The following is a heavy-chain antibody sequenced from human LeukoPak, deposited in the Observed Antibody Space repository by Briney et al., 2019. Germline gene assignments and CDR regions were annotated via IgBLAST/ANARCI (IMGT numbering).Heavy chain of an antibody. J-gene: IGHJ4*02. D-gene: IGHD3-22*01. CDR1: GGPISSSSYY. Sequence: SETLSLTCTVCGGPISSSSYYWGWIRQPPGKGLEWIGSIYYSGSTYYNPSLKSRVTISVDTSKNQFSLKLSSVTAADTAVYYCARDFAYYYDSSGQYWGQGTLVTVSS. CDR3: ARDFAYYYDSSGQY. V-gene: IGHV4-39*07. CDR2: IYYSGST.